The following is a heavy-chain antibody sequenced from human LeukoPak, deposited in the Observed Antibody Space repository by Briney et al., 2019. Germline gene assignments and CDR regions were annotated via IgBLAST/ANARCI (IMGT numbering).Heavy chain of an antibody. CDR2: INPNSGGT. V-gene: IGHV1-2*02. D-gene: IGHD6-19*01. CDR1: GYTFTGYY. Sequence: ASVKVSCKASGYTFTGYYMHWVRQAPGQGLEWMGWINPNSGGTNYAQKFQGRVTMTRDTSISTAYMELSRLRSDDTAVYYCARDTLIAGPVTGSPGGFDIWGQGTVVTVSS. J-gene: IGHJ3*02. CDR3: ARDTLIAGPVTGSPGGFDI.